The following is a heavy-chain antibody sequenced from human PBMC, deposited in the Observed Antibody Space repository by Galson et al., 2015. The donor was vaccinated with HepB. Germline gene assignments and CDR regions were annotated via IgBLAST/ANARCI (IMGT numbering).Heavy chain of an antibody. V-gene: IGHV3-23*01. J-gene: IGHJ4*02. CDR1: GFTFSSLG. D-gene: IGHD1-1*01. CDR3: AKGTTNIDY. CDR2: IGVSSSKT. Sequence: SLRLSCAASGFTFSSLGMTWVRRAPGKGLECVSAIGVSSSKTDYVESVKGRFTISRDNSKNMLYLQMNNLRVEDTAVYYCAKGTTNIDYWGQGTLVTVSS.